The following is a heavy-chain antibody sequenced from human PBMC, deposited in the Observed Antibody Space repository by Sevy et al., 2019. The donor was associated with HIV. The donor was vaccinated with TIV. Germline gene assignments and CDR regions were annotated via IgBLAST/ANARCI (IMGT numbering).Heavy chain of an antibody. Sequence: SETLSLTCIVSSGSVSSGNNYWSWIRQPPGKGLEWIGYIYYNGNTKYNPSLKSRVTISIDTSKNQFSLNLTSVTAADTAVYYCARDPSEEGFSYGPFDSWGQGILVTVSS. V-gene: IGHV4-61*01. CDR3: ARDPSEEGFSYGPFDS. J-gene: IGHJ5*01. CDR1: SGSVSSGNNY. CDR2: IYYNGNT. D-gene: IGHD5-18*01.